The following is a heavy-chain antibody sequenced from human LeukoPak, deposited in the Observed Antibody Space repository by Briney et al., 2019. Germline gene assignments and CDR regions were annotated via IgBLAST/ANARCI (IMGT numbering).Heavy chain of an antibody. CDR1: GYSFTTYW. D-gene: IGHD1-26*01. Sequence: GESLKISCKASGYSFTTYWITWVRQMPGKGLEWMGKIDPSDSYSNYSPSFQGHVTISVDKSINTAYLHWSSLKASDTAMYYCARGDVGPDHWGQGTLVTVSS. J-gene: IGHJ5*02. CDR2: IDPSDSYS. CDR3: ARGDVGPDH. V-gene: IGHV5-10-1*01.